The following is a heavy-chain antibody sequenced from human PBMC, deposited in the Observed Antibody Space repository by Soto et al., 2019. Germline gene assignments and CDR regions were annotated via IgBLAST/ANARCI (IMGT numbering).Heavy chain of an antibody. CDR1: GGSFSGFY. Sequence: SETLSLTCAVYGGSFSGFYLTWMRQPPGKGLEWIGEVNHAGTTKFNPSLKSRVTISVDTIKNHFSLNLTSVTAADTAVYYCARDSDDFWSGSRYGMDVWGQGTTVTVSS. V-gene: IGHV4-34*01. CDR2: VNHAGTT. D-gene: IGHD3-3*01. J-gene: IGHJ6*02. CDR3: ARDSDDFWSGSRYGMDV.